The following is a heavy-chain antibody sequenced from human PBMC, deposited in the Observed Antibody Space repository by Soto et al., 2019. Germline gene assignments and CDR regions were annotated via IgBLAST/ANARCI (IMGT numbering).Heavy chain of an antibody. V-gene: IGHV3-23*01. CDR3: AKIRGSSWMIDY. J-gene: IGHJ4*02. Sequence: EVQLLESGGGLVQPGGSLRLSCAASGVTFSSYAMSWVRQAPGKGLEWVSAISGSGGSTYYADSVKGRFTISRDNSKNTLYLQMNSLRAEDTAVYYCAKIRGSSWMIDYWGQGTLVTVSS. D-gene: IGHD6-13*01. CDR1: GVTFSSYA. CDR2: ISGSGGST.